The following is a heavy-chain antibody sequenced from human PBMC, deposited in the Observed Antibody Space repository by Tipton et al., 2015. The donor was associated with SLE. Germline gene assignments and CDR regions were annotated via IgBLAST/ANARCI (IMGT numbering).Heavy chain of an antibody. J-gene: IGHJ5*02. CDR1: GDSIITGDYA. V-gene: IGHV4-61*02. D-gene: IGHD6-25*01. CDR3: ARYRLAGLDP. CDR2: VWSTGSA. Sequence: TLSLTCTVSGDSIITGDYAWSWFRQPAGKGLEWIGRVWSTGSANYNPSLKSRVTMSIDTSRNQYSLKLSSVTATDTAVYYCARYRLAGLDPWGQGTLVTVSS.